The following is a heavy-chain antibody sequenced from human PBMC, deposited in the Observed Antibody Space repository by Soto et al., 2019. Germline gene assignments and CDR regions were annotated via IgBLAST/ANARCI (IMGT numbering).Heavy chain of an antibody. V-gene: IGHV3-74*01. J-gene: IGHJ4*02. CDR3: ARWFTYGNFDYFDY. CDR1: GFTFSSYW. Sequence: GGSLRLSCAVSGFTFSSYWMHWFRQAPGKGLMWVSRINSGGGTTTYADSVKGRFTISRDNAKNTLYLQMNGLRVEDTAVYYCARWFTYGNFDYFDYWGQGTLVTVSS. D-gene: IGHD3-10*01. CDR2: INSGGGTT.